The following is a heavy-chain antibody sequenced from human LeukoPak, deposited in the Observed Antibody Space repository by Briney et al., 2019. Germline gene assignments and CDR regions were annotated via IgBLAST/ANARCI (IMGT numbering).Heavy chain of an antibody. Sequence: ASVKVSCEASGYSFTSYGISWVRQAPGQGLEWMGWMNTYNGNTNYAQRLQGRVTMTIDTSTSTAYMELRSLRSDDTAIYYCARVVLDHYYDSSGYLGTLDYWGQGTLVTVSS. CDR3: ARVVLDHYYDSSGYLGTLDY. CDR1: GYSFTSYG. J-gene: IGHJ4*02. V-gene: IGHV1-18*01. D-gene: IGHD3-22*01. CDR2: MNTYNGNT.